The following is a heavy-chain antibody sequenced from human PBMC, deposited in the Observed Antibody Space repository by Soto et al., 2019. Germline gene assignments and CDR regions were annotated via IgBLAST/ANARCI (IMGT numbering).Heavy chain of an antibody. J-gene: IGHJ4*02. CDR1: GFPSISYA. D-gene: IGHD4-17*01. Sequence: PGVSLRLSCAASGFPSISYAKHWVRQAPGKGLEWVSVISYDGSNKYYADSVKGRFTISRDNSKNTLYLQMNSLRAEDTAVYYCARDQSATVRCDYWGQGTLVTVSS. CDR3: ARDQSATVRCDY. V-gene: IGHV3-30-3*01. CDR2: ISYDGSNK.